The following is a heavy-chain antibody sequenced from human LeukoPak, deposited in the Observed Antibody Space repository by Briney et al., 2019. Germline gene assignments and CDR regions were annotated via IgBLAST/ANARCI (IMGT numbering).Heavy chain of an antibody. Sequence: SETLSLTCTVSGGSISSSSYYWGWIRQPPGKGLEWIGSIYYSGSTYYNPSLKSRVTISVDTSKNQFSLKLSSVTAADTAVYYCAQAKYYDILTGYNYYFDYWGQGTLVTVSS. CDR3: AQAKYYDILTGYNYYFDY. CDR1: GGSISSSSYY. J-gene: IGHJ4*02. D-gene: IGHD3-9*01. CDR2: IYYSGST. V-gene: IGHV4-39*07.